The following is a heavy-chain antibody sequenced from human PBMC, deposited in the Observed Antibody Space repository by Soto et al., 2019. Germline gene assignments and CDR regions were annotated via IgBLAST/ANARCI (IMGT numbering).Heavy chain of an antibody. CDR2: IIPIFGTA. J-gene: IGHJ3*02. Sequence: QVQLVQSGAEVKKPGSSVKVSCKASGGTFSSYAISWVRQAPGQGLEWMGGIIPIFGTANYAQKFQGRVTITADKSTSTAYMELSSLRSEDTAVYYCARDRGDIVVVVAATRGAFDIWGQGTMVTASS. D-gene: IGHD2-15*01. CDR3: ARDRGDIVVVVAATRGAFDI. V-gene: IGHV1-69*06. CDR1: GGTFSSYA.